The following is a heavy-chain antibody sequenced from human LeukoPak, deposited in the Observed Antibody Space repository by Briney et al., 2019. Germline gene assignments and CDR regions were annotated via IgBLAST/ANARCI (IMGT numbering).Heavy chain of an antibody. CDR1: GYPFTSYG. CDR2: FSTYNGNT. V-gene: IGHV1-18*01. D-gene: IGHD2-15*01. J-gene: IGHJ4*02. CDR3: ARDWVVGVVVVAAGY. Sequence: ASVKVSCKASGYPFTSYGTSWVRQALGQGLDWLGWFSTYNGNTNYAQKFQDIVTMTTDTSTSTAYMELKSLRSDDTAVYYCARDWVVGVVVVAAGYWGQGTLVTVSS.